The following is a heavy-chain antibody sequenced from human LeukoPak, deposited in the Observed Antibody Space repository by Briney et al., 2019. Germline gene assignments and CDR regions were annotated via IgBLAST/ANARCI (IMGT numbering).Heavy chain of an antibody. V-gene: IGHV3-11*01. CDR1: GFTFSDYY. CDR3: ARGLRAYYDSSGYYAFEY. J-gene: IGHJ4*02. CDR2: ISSGAGTI. D-gene: IGHD3-22*01. Sequence: GGSLRLSCAASGFTFSDYYMSWIRQAPGKGLEWVSYISSGAGTIYYADSVKGRFTISRDNAKNSLYLHMNSLRAEDTAVYYCARGLRAYYDSSGYYAFEYWGQGTLVTVSS.